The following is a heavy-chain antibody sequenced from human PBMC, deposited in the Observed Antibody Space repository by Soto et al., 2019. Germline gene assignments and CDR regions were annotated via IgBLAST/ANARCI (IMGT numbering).Heavy chain of an antibody. CDR3: ARAPTVTTNLDS. V-gene: IGHV3-66*01. D-gene: IGHD4-4*01. Sequence: GGPLSLSCAGSGFTVSSNYMRWVRQAPGKGLEWVTIIYSGGTTQYADSVKGRFTISKDNSKNTLYLQMNSLRVEDTAVYYCARAPTVTTNLDSWGEGTLVTGYS. CDR2: IYSGGTT. J-gene: IGHJ4*02. CDR1: GFTVSSNY.